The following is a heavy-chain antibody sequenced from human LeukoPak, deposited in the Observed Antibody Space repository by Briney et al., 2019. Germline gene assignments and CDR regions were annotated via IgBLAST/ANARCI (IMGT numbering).Heavy chain of an antibody. CDR3: AREVSCSGGSCYHIYFDY. J-gene: IGHJ4*02. Sequence: ASVKVSCKASGYTFTDYHMHWVRQAPGQGLEWMGWINPNTGGTNYAQKFQGRVTMTGDTSISTAYMELSRLRSDDTAVYYCAREVSCSGGSCYHIYFDYWGQGTLVTVSS. V-gene: IGHV1-2*02. CDR1: GYTFTDYH. D-gene: IGHD2-15*01. CDR2: INPNTGGT.